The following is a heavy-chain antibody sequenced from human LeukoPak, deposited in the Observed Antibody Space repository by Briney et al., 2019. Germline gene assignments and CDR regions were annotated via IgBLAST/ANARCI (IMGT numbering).Heavy chain of an antibody. CDR1: GYTFTTCG. V-gene: IGHV1-18*01. CDR3: ARDQGYYYGSGTLNFDY. CDR2: IIANNGNR. D-gene: IGHD3-10*01. J-gene: IGHJ4*02. Sequence: GTSVNVSFTASGYTFTTCGISWVRHGPRQPLEKMVWIIANNGNRNYAQKLQGRVIMTTDTSTSTAYMELRSLRSDDTAVYYCARDQGYYYGSGTLNFDYWGQGTLVTVSS.